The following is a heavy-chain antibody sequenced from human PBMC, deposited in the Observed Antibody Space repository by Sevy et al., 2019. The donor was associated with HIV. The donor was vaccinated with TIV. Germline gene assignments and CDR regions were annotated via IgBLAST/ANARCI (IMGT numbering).Heavy chain of an antibody. CDR3: AKDLTGYNGMDV. CDR2: ISYDGRNK. D-gene: IGHD1-1*01. CDR1: GIIFTTSG. Sequence: GGYLRLSCAVSGIIFTTSGMHWVRQAPGKGLEWVAVISYDGRNKFYGDSVKGRFTISRDNSKNILYLQMNSLRVDDTAVYYCAKDLTGYNGMDVWGQGTMVTVSS. V-gene: IGHV3-30*18. J-gene: IGHJ6*02.